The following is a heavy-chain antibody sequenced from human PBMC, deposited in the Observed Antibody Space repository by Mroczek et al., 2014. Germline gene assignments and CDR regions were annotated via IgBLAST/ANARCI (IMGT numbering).Heavy chain of an antibody. CDR1: GYTFTSYD. Sequence: QVQLQESGAEVKKPGASVKVSCKASGYTFTSYDINWVRQATGQGLEWMGWMNPNSGNTGYAQKFQGRVTMTRNTSISTAYMELSSLRSEDTAVYYCARGSRRRFLEWLLLAAKGPTRAEYFQHWGQGHPWSPSPQ. CDR3: ARGSRRRFLEWLLLAAKGPTRAEYFQH. V-gene: IGHV1-8*01. D-gene: IGHD3-3*01. J-gene: IGHJ1*01. CDR2: MNPNSGNT.